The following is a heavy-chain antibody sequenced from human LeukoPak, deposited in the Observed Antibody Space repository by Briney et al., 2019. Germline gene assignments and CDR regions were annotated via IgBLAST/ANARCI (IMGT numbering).Heavy chain of an antibody. CDR2: IYTSGST. J-gene: IGHJ6*03. D-gene: IGHD6-13*01. V-gene: IGHV4-4*09. CDR3: ARQGGVYYMDV. CDR1: GGSISSYY. Sequence: SETLSLTCTVSGGSISSYYWSWIRQPPGKGLEWIGYIYTSGSTNYNPSLKSRVTISVDTSKNQFSLELSSVTAADTAVYYCARQGGVYYMDVWGKGTTVTVSS.